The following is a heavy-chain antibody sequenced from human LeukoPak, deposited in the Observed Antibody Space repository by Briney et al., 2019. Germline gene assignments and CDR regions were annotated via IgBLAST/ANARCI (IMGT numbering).Heavy chain of an antibody. J-gene: IGHJ5*02. CDR2: IYYSAST. CDR3: ARGGVNYKIAGP. V-gene: IGHV4-59*01. CDR1: GGSIISYY. Sequence: AQTLSLTCTVSGGSIISYYWSWIRQPPGKGLEWIGYIYYSASTNYNPSLKSRVTISVDTSKNQFSLKLSSVTAADTAVYYCARGGVNYKIAGPWGQGALVTVSS. D-gene: IGHD3-10*01.